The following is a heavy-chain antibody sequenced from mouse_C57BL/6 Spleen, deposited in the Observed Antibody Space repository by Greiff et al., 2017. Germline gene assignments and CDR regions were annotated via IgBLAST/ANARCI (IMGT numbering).Heavy chain of an antibody. J-gene: IGHJ3*01. CDR2: IDPETGGT. Sequence: QLKQSGAELVRPGASVTLSCKASGYTFTDYEMHWVKQTPVHGLEWIGAIDPETGGTAYNQKFKGKAILTADKSSSTAYMELRSLTSEDSAVYYCTEGDGYSLFAYWGQGTLVTVSA. D-gene: IGHD2-3*01. CDR3: TEGDGYSLFAY. V-gene: IGHV1-15*01. CDR1: GYTFTDYE.